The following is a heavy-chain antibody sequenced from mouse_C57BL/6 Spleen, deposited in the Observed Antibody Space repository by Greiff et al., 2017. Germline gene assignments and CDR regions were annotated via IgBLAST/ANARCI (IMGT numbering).Heavy chain of an antibody. Sequence: QVHVKQPGAELVKPGASVKLSCKASGYTFTSYWMHWVKQRPGRGLEWIGRIDPNSGGTKYNEKFKSKATLTVDKPSSTAYMQLSSLTSEDSAVYYCAREADGYYEAWFAYWGQGTLVTVSA. D-gene: IGHD2-3*01. CDR3: AREADGYYEAWFAY. CDR1: GYTFTSYW. V-gene: IGHV1-72*01. CDR2: IDPNSGGT. J-gene: IGHJ3*01.